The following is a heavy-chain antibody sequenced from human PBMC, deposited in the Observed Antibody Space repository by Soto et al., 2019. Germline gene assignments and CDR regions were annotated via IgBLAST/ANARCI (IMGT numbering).Heavy chain of an antibody. CDR2: ISGGSSYT. CDR3: AQTIVAASGYYFDH. D-gene: IGHD2-21*01. J-gene: IGHJ4*02. Sequence: QVHLVESGGGLVKPGGSLRLACAASGFSFGDSYMSWVRQAPGKGLEWLSYISGGSSYTNYADSVKGRFTISIDNAKRSLYLEMNSLRADDTAVYYCAQTIVAASGYYFDHWGQGNLVTVSS. CDR1: GFSFGDSY. V-gene: IGHV3-11*06.